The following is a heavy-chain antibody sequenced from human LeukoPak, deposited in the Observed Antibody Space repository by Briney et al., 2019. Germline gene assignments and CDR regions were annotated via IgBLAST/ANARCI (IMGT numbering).Heavy chain of an antibody. CDR2: IYHSGST. D-gene: IGHD4-23*01. CDR3: AKTGYGGNPFDS. CDR1: GGSIISSNW. J-gene: IGHJ4*02. V-gene: IGHV4-4*02. Sequence: SETLSLTCGVSGGSIISSNWWSWVRQPPGKGLEWIGEIYHSGSTNYNPSLKSRVTISVDKSKSQFSLELTSVTAADTAVYYCAKTGYGGNPFDSWGQGTQVTVSS.